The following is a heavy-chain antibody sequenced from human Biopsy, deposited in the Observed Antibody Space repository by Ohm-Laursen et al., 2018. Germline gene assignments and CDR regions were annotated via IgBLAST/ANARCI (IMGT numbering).Heavy chain of an antibody. J-gene: IGHJ5*02. Sequence: GTLSLTCAVFGKTFSDYQWSWLRQPPGKGLEWIGSIYNTETTFYNPSLKIRVTISVDTSTNQFSLKVSSVTAADTALYFCARHPTGFWFDPWGHGTLVTVSS. D-gene: IGHD3-10*01. V-gene: IGHV4-34*01. CDR3: ARHPTGFWFDP. CDR1: GKTFSDYQ. CDR2: IYNTETT.